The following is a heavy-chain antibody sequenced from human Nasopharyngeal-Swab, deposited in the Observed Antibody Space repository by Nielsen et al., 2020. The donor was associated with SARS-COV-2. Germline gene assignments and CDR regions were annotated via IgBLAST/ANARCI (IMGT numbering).Heavy chain of an antibody. J-gene: IGHJ5*02. CDR1: GGTFRNSG. CDR2: IIPVFGTP. CDR3: AKVRTNYGMGLNGAVYP. Sequence: SVKVSCKSSGGTFRNSGFSWVRPAPGQGLEWMGVIIPVFGTPLYAQKFQGRVTISADESTTTTYMELSSLRSQDTAVYYCAKVRTNYGMGLNGAVYPWGQGTLVTVSS. D-gene: IGHD4-17*01. V-gene: IGHV1-69*13.